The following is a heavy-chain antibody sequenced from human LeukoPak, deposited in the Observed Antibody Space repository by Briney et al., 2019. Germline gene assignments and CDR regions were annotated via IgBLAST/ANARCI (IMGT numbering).Heavy chain of an antibody. D-gene: IGHD3/OR15-3a*01. V-gene: IGHV1-2*02. CDR1: GYTFTGYY. CDR3: ARALDWDFRHYYMDV. Sequence: ASVKVSCKASGYTFTGYYMHWVRQAPGQGLEWMGWINPNSGGTNYAQKFQGRVTMTRDTSISTAYMELSRLRSDDTAVYFCARALDWDFRHYYMDVWGKGTTVTVPS. J-gene: IGHJ6*03. CDR2: INPNSGGT.